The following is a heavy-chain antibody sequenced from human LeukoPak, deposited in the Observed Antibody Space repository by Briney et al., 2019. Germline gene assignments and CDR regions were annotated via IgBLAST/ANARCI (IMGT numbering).Heavy chain of an antibody. CDR2: IYYSGST. D-gene: IGHD2/OR15-2a*01. V-gene: IGHV4-59*01. J-gene: IGHJ6*03. Sequence: SETLSLTCTVSGGSISSYYWSWIRQPPGKGLEWIGYIYYSGSTNYNPSLKSRVTISVDTSKNQFSPKLSSVTTADTAVYYCARGRDYDSTTYWGDYHMDVWGKGTTVTVSS. CDR1: GGSISSYY. CDR3: ARGRDYDSTTYWGDYHMDV.